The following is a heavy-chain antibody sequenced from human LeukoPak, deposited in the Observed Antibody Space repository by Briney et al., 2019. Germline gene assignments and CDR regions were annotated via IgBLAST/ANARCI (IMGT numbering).Heavy chain of an antibody. D-gene: IGHD4-17*01. CDR3: AKEATVTSYWYFDL. CDR1: GFTFSTYN. J-gene: IGHJ2*01. Sequence: GGSLRLSCAASGFTFSTYNMNWVRQAPGKGLEWVSHITSSSTNIYYADSVKGRFTISRDNSKNTLYLQMNSLGAEDTAVYYCAKEATVTSYWYFDLWGRGTLVTVSS. CDR2: ITSSSTNI. V-gene: IGHV3-48*01.